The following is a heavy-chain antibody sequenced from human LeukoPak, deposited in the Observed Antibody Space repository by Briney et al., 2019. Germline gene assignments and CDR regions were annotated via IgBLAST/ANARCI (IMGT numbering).Heavy chain of an antibody. CDR1: GGSISSYY. D-gene: IGHD1-7*01. Sequence: PSETLSLTCTVSGGSISSYYWSWIRQPPGKGLEWIGYIYTSGSTNYNPSLKSRVTILLDTSKNQFSLKLSSVTAADTAVYYCAREQLELRGWFDPWGQGTLVTVSS. CDR2: IYTSGST. CDR3: AREQLELRGWFDP. J-gene: IGHJ5*02. V-gene: IGHV4-4*09.